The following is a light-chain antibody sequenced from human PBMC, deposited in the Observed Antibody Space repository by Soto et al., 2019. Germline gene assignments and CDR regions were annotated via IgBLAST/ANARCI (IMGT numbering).Light chain of an antibody. CDR2: GAS. Sequence: EIVLTQSPGTLSLSPGERATLSCRASQSVSSNYLAWYQQKPGQAPRLLIYGASSSATGIPDRFSGSGSGTDFTLTISRLEPEDFAVYHCQQYDSSPLTFGGGTKVEIK. CDR1: QSVSSNY. V-gene: IGKV3-20*01. J-gene: IGKJ4*01. CDR3: QQYDSSPLT.